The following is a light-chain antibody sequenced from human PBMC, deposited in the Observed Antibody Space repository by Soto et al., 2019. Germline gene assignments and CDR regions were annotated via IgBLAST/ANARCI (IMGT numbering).Light chain of an antibody. CDR1: SSNIGAGYD. J-gene: IGLJ1*01. CDR3: QTYDSSLSGLFV. V-gene: IGLV1-40*01. CDR2: GNG. Sequence: QSVLTQPPSVAGSPGQSVTSACTWSSSNIGAGYDVHWYQQLPGTAPKLLIFGNGNRPSGVPDRSSGSKSDTSASLAITGLQAEDEADYYCQTYDSSLSGLFVFGTGTKVTVL.